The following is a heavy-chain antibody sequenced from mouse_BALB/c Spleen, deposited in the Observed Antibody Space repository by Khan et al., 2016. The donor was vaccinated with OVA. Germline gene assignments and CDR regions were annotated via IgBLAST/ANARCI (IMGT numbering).Heavy chain of an antibody. CDR2: ISSTGST. J-gene: IGHJ4*01. CDR1: GYSITSDYA. V-gene: IGHV3-2*02. D-gene: IGHD2-14*01. Sequence: EVQLQESGPGLVKPSQSLSLTCTVTGYSITSDYAWNWIRQFPGNKLEWMGYISSTGSTNYNPSLKSRISITRDTSKNQFFLQLKSVTTEDTATYYCARSLYYSYGYALVCWGRGTSITVSS. CDR3: ARSLYYSYGYALVC.